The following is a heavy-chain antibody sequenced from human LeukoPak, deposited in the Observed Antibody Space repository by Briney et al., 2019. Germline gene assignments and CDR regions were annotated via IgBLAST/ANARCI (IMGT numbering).Heavy chain of an antibody. Sequence: GGSLRLSCAASGFTFSSYAMSWVRQAPGKGLEWMGIIYPGDSDTRYSPSFQGQVTISADKSISTAYLQWSSLKASDTAMYYCARQSGKAVAGFDYWGQGTLVTVSS. CDR2: IYPGDSDT. V-gene: IGHV5-51*01. D-gene: IGHD6-19*01. CDR1: GFTFSSYA. CDR3: ARQSGKAVAGFDY. J-gene: IGHJ4*02.